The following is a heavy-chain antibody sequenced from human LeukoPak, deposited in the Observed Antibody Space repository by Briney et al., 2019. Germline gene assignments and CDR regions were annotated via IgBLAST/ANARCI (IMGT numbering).Heavy chain of an antibody. J-gene: IGHJ4*02. D-gene: IGHD1-26*01. CDR1: GFPFSNYG. CDR2: ISGSGDTT. Sequence: PGGSLRLSCAASGFPFSNYGMSWVRQAPGKGLEWVSAISGSGDTTYFADSAKGRFTISRDNSKNTLYLQMNSLRAEDTAVYYCAKDRVGATLYFDFWGQGTLLTVSS. V-gene: IGHV3-23*01. CDR3: AKDRVGATLYFDF.